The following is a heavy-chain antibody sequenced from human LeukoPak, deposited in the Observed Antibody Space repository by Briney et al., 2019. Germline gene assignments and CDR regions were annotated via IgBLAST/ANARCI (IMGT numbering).Heavy chain of an antibody. V-gene: IGHV1-2*02. J-gene: IGHJ4*02. CDR1: GYTFTGYY. CDR2: INPNSGGT. Sequence: ASVKVSCKASGYTFTGYYMHWVRQAPGQGLEWMGWINPNSGGTNYAQKFQGRVTMTRDTSISTAYMELSSLRSEDTAVYYCARDRGEGYYFDYWGQGTLVTVSS. D-gene: IGHD3-10*01. CDR3: ARDRGEGYYFDY.